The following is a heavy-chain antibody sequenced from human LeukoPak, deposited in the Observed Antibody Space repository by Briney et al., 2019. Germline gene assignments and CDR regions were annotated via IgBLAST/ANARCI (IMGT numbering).Heavy chain of an antibody. J-gene: IGHJ6*03. Sequence: GASVKVSCKASGYTFTGYYMHWVRQAPGQGLEWMGWINPNSGGTNYAQKFQGRVTMTRDTSISTAYMELSRLRSDDTAVYYCARGRAYYYDSSGYYPSYMDVWGKGTTVTVSS. V-gene: IGHV1-2*02. D-gene: IGHD3-22*01. CDR1: GYTFTGYY. CDR2: INPNSGGT. CDR3: ARGRAYYYDSSGYYPSYMDV.